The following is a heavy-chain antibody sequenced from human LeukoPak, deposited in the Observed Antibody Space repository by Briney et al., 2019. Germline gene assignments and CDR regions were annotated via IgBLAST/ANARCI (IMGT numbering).Heavy chain of an antibody. CDR1: GFTFSTYG. CDR2: IWYDGSNK. J-gene: IGHJ6*03. Sequence: GGSLRLSRAASGFTFSTYGMYWVRQAPGKGLDWVAVIWYDGSNKYYADSVKGRFTISRDNSKNTLYLQMNSLRADDTAVYYCAKDSNPAGYYYMDVWGKGTTVTVSS. CDR3: AKDSNPAGYYYMDV. D-gene: IGHD1-14*01. V-gene: IGHV3-33*06.